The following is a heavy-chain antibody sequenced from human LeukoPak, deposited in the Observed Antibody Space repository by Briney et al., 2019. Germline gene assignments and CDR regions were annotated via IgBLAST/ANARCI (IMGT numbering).Heavy chain of an antibody. J-gene: IGHJ5*02. D-gene: IGHD3-10*01. CDR2: ISAYNGNT. CDR1: GYTFTSYG. V-gene: IGHV1-18*01. Sequence: ASVKVSCKASGYTFTSYGISWVRQAPGQGLEWMGWISAYNGNTNYAQKLQGRVTMTTDTSTSTAYMELRSLRSDDTAVYYCARDTDTIITMPVGHWGQGTLVTVSS. CDR3: ARDTDTIITMPVGH.